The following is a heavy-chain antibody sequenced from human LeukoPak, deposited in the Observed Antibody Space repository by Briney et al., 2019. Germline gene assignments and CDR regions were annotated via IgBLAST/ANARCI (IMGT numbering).Heavy chain of an antibody. CDR3: ARPHPLYGAGSFAF. CDR2: IYHSGNT. J-gene: IGHJ4*02. CDR1: GGSIRSYF. D-gene: IGHD3-10*01. Sequence: SETLSLTCSVFGGSIRSYFWSWIRQAPGKGLEWIGHIYHSGNTNYNPSLKSRVTMSIDTSNSQLSLKLSSVTAADTAVYYCARPHPLYGAGSFAFWGQGNLVIVSS. V-gene: IGHV4-59*08.